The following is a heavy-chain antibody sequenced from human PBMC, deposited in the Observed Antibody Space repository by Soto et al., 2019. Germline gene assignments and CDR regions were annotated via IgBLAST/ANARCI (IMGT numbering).Heavy chain of an antibody. CDR2: IYYSGST. D-gene: IGHD6-19*01. J-gene: IGHJ5*02. V-gene: IGHV4-59*01. Sequence: NPSETLSLTCTVSGGSISSYYWSWIRQPPGKGLEWIGYIYYSGSTNYNPSLKSRVTISVDTSKNQFSLKLSSVTAADTAVYYCAREAYSSSHSRWFDPWGQGTLVTVSS. CDR3: AREAYSSSHSRWFDP. CDR1: GGSISSYY.